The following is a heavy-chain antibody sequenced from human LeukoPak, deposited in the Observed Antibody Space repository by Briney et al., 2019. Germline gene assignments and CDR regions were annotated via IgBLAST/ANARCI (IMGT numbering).Heavy chain of an antibody. V-gene: IGHV1-24*01. CDR2: FDPEDGET. D-gene: IGHD2-2*01. CDR3: ATLPPYCSSTSCYAFDI. CDR1: GYTLTELS. Sequence: ASVKVSCKVSGYTLTELSMHWVRQAPGKGLEWMGGFDPEDGETIYAQKFQGRVTMTEDTSTDTAYMELSSLRSEDTAVYYCATLPPYCSSTSCYAFDIWGQGTMVTVSS. J-gene: IGHJ3*02.